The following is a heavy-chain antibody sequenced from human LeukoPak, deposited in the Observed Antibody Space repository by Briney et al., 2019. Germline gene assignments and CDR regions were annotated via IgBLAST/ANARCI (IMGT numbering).Heavy chain of an antibody. Sequence: GGSLRLSCAASGFTFSSYAMSWVRQAPGKGLEWVSAISGSGGSTYYADSVKGRFTISRDNAKNSLYLQMNSLRAEDTAVYYCAKDRGSGWYATSFDYWGQGTLVTVSS. CDR1: GFTFSSYA. CDR3: AKDRGSGWYATSFDY. V-gene: IGHV3-23*01. CDR2: ISGSGGST. D-gene: IGHD6-19*01. J-gene: IGHJ4*02.